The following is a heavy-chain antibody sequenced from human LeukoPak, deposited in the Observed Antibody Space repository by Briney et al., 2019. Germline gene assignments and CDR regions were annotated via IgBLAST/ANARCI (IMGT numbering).Heavy chain of an antibody. CDR1: GYSISSANY. CDR2: IYHSGST. Sequence: PETLSLTCTVSGYSISSANYWAWIRQPPGKALEWIGSIYHSGSTYYNPSLKSRVTISVDTSKSEFSLKLSSVTAADTAVYYCARSGSSGYYPTRGYYFDYWGQGTLVTVSS. CDR3: ARSGSSGYYPTRGYYFDY. V-gene: IGHV4-38-2*02. J-gene: IGHJ4*02. D-gene: IGHD3-22*01.